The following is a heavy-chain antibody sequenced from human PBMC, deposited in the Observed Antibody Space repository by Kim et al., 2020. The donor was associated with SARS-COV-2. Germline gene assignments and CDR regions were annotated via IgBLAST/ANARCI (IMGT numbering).Heavy chain of an antibody. Sequence: RVTISVDTSKNQFSLKLSSVTAADTAVYYCARVTYYDFWSGLTAEDWFDPWGQGTLVTVSS. J-gene: IGHJ5*02. D-gene: IGHD3-3*01. CDR3: ARVTYYDFWSGLTAEDWFDP. V-gene: IGHV4-59*01.